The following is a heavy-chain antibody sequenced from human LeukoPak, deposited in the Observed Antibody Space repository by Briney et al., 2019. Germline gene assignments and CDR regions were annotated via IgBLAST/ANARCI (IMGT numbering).Heavy chain of an antibody. CDR3: ARGTTPYYDFWSGYYSYYYGMDV. Sequence: GASVKVSCKASGFTFTSSAVQWVRQATGQGLEWMGWMNPNSGNTGYAQKFQGRVTMTRNTSISTAYMELSSLRSEDTAVYYCARGTTPYYDFWSGYYSYYYGMDVWGQGTTVTVSS. CDR1: GFTFTSSA. D-gene: IGHD3-3*01. J-gene: IGHJ6*02. V-gene: IGHV1-8*02. CDR2: MNPNSGNT.